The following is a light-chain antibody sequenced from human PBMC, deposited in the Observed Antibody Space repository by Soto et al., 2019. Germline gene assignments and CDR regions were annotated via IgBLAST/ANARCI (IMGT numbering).Light chain of an antibody. CDR3: QVCDSSSDHVV. J-gene: IGLJ2*01. CDR1: NIGSKS. V-gene: IGLV3-21*02. Sequence: SYELTQPPSVSVAPGQTARITCGGNNIGSKSVHWYQQKPGQAPVLVVYHNSDRPSGIPERFSGSNFGNTATLIISRVEAGDEADYYCQVCDSSSDHVVFGGGTKLTVL. CDR2: HNS.